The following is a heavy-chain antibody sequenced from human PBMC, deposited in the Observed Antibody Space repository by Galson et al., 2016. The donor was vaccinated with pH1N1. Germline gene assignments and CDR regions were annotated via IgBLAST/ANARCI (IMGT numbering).Heavy chain of an antibody. CDR2: IYYSGTT. J-gene: IGHJ6*02. CDR3: ARGEGIRYYYSGMDV. Sequence: TLSLTCTVSGASVSNADHYWSWIRQRPGKGLEWIGYIYYSGTTYFSPSLKSRLSMSVDMSNNQFSLTLNSVTAADTAVYYCARGEGIRYYYSGMDVWGQGTTVTVFS. D-gene: IGHD3-16*01. CDR1: GASVSNADHY. V-gene: IGHV4-30-4*01.